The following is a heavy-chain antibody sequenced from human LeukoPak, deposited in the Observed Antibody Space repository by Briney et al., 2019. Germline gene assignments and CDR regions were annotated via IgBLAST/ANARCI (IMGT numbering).Heavy chain of an antibody. Sequence: GGSLRLSCAASGFTFSSYGMHWVREAPGKGLEWVAFIRYDGSNKYYADSVKGRFTISRDNSKNTLYLQMNSLRAEDTAVYYCAKPFRSGYHVGSEAPWGQGTLVTVSS. V-gene: IGHV3-30*02. CDR1: GFTFSSYG. D-gene: IGHD5-12*01. J-gene: IGHJ5*02. CDR2: IRYDGSNK. CDR3: AKPFRSGYHVGSEAP.